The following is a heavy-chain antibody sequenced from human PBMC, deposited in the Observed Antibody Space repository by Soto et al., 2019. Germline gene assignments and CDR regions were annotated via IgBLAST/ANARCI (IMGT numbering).Heavy chain of an antibody. CDR2: MYYSGST. V-gene: IGHV4-59*08. CDR3: ARHVKVRLERFPNYYYRDV. D-gene: IGHD1-1*01. J-gene: IGHJ6*03. CDR1: GGSISSYY. Sequence: QVQLQESGPGLVKPSETLSLTCTVSGGSISSYYWGWIRQPPGKGLGWIGYMYYSGSTNYNPSLISRVTISVETSKNQCSMKLSSVTAADTAVYDCARHVKVRLERFPNYYYRDVWGKGTTVTVCS.